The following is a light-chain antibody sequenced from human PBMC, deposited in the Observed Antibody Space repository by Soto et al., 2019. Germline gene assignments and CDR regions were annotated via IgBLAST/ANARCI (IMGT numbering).Light chain of an antibody. CDR2: AAS. J-gene: IGKJ1*01. V-gene: IGKV1-39*01. CDR1: QTTSHY. CDR3: QQSYSTRWT. Sequence: DIQMTQSPSSLSASVGDRVTITCRASQTTSHYLNWYQEKPGKAPKLLIYAASSLQSGVPSRFSGSGSGTDFTLTISSLQPEDFATYYCQQSYSTRWTFGQGNKVEIK.